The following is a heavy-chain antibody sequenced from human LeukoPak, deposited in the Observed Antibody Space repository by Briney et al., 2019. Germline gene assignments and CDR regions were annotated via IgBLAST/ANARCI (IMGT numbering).Heavy chain of an antibody. J-gene: IGHJ4*02. CDR1: GFTFSSYG. CDR3: ARDPGYGGNFTTSLIDDY. D-gene: IGHD4-23*01. Sequence: GGSLRLSCAASGFTFSSYGMHWVRQAPGKGLEWVAFIRYDGSNKYYADSVKGRFTISRDNSKNTLYLQMNSLRSDDTAVYYCARDPGYGGNFTTSLIDDYWGQGTLVTVSS. CDR2: IRYDGSNK. V-gene: IGHV3-30*02.